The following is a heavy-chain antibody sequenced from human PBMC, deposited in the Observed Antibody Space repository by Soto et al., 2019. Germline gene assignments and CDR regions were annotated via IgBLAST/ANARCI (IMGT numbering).Heavy chain of an antibody. CDR3: ARAPFGPSSSSETGVYLRFDP. V-gene: IGHV4-38-2*02. CDR2: IYHSGST. CDR1: GYSISSGYY. D-gene: IGHD6-6*01. Sequence: SETLSLTCTVSGYSISSGYYWGWIRQPPGKGLEWIGSIYHSGSTYYNPSLKSRVTISVDTSKNQFSLKLSSVTAADTAVYYCARAPFGPSSSSETGVYLRFDPWGQGTLVTVSS. J-gene: IGHJ5*02.